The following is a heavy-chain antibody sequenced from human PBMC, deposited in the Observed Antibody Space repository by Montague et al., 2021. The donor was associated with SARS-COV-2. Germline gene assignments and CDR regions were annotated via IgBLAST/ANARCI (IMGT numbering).Heavy chain of an antibody. CDR2: INHSGST. D-gene: IGHD3-22*01. V-gene: IGHV4-34*01. CDR1: GGSFSRYY. CDR3: ASFPSGYYDSSGYHI. Sequence: SETLSLTCAVYGGSFSRYYWSWIRQPPGKGLEWIGEINHSGSTNYNPSLKSRVTISVGTSKNQFSLKLSSVTAADTAVYYCASFPSGYYDSSGYHIWGQGTLVTVSS. J-gene: IGHJ4*02.